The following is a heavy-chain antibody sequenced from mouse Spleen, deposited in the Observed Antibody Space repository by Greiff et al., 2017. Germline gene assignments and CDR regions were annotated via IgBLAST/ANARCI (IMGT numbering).Heavy chain of an antibody. CDR2: IYPGSGST. CDR3: AREGIYYGYLFDY. J-gene: IGHJ2*01. V-gene: IGHV1-55*01. D-gene: IGHD2-2*01. Sequence: QVQLQQPGAELVKPGASVKMSCKASGYTFTSYWITWVKQRPGQGLEWIGDIYPGSGSTNYNEKFKSKATLTVDTSSSTAYMQLSSLTSEDSAVYYCAREGIYYGYLFDYWGQGTTLTVSS. CDR1: GYTFTSYW.